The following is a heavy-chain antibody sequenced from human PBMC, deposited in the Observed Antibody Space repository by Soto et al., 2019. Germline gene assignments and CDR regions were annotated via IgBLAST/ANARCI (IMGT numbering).Heavy chain of an antibody. CDR2: ISWNSGSI. D-gene: IGHD1-26*01. CDR1: GFTFDDYA. J-gene: IGHJ4*02. V-gene: IGHV3-9*01. Sequence: PGGSLRLSCAASGFTFDDYAMHWVRQAPGKCLEWVSGISWNSGSIGYADSVKGRFTISRDNAKNSLYLQMNSLRAEDTALYYCAKDYSGSYHYYFDYWGQGXLVTVSS. CDR3: AKDYSGSYHYYFDY.